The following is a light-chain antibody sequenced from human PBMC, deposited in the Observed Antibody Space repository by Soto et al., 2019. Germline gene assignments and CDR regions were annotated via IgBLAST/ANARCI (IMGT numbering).Light chain of an antibody. CDR3: QQYSNWFPIT. CDR1: PIVRNK. V-gene: IGKV3-15*01. J-gene: IGKJ5*01. Sequence: IVLTHSPASLSASAWYRATLSCSSSPIVRNKLAWYQQTPGQAPRLVIYDTSTRATGIPARFSGSGFGTEFTLTISRLEPEDVAVYYCQQYSNWFPITVGQGTRLEIK. CDR2: DTS.